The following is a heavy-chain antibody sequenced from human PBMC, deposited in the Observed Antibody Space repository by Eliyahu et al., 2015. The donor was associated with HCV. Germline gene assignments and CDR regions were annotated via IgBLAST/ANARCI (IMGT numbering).Heavy chain of an antibody. CDR1: XXPFRSYH. CDR2: XSSSGSTI. CDR3: ARDGYVEELELRHPDY. J-gene: IGHJ4*02. D-gene: IGHD1-7*01. V-gene: IGHV3-11*01. Sequence: QVQLVESGGGLVKPGGSLRXXXAASXXPFRSYHMSWIRQAPGKGXGWVSYXSSSGSTIYYADSVKGRFTISRDNAKNSLYLQMNSLRAEDTAVYYCARDGYVEELELRHPDYWGQGTLVTVSS.